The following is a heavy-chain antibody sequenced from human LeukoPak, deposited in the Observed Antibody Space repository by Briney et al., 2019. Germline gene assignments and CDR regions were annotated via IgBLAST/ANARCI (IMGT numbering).Heavy chain of an antibody. CDR1: GYTFSSYG. Sequence: SCKASGYTFSSYGMHWVRQAPGKGLEWVAVISYDGSNKYYADSVKGRFTISRDNSKNTLYLQMNSLRVEDTAVYYCAGGSGWTTNYWGQGTLVTVSS. V-gene: IGHV3-33*05. CDR2: ISYDGSNK. D-gene: IGHD3-3*01. CDR3: AGGSGWTTNY. J-gene: IGHJ4*02.